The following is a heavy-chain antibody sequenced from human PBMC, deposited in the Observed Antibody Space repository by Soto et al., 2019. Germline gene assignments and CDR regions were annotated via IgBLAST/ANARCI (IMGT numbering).Heavy chain of an antibody. CDR1: GAPISCGGFY. CDR2: IYNSGTT. Sequence: QVRLQESGPGLVRPSQTLSLTCNVSGAPISCGGFYWSGIRQHPGKGPEWIGYIYNSGTTFYNPSRGSRGTMSLDAAQNHFPPKLRSVTVDDTAVYYCAREPIRQHRGVTQVDPWAQEPQVPVSS. V-gene: IGHV4-31*03. D-gene: IGHD3-10*01. J-gene: IGHJ5*02. CDR3: AREPIRQHRGVTQVDP.